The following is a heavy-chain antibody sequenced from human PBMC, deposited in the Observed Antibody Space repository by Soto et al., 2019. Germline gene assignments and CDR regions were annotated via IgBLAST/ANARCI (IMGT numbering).Heavy chain of an antibody. Sequence: QITLTESGPTLVKPTQTLTLTCTFSGFSLSTSGVGVGWIRQPPGKALEWLAVIYWDDDKLYSPSLESRLTITKDTSKNQVVLTMINMDPVDTATYYCAHGPYRSGWYRYFDYWGQGTLVTDSS. CDR3: AHGPYRSGWYRYFDY. CDR2: IYWDDDK. V-gene: IGHV2-5*02. CDR1: GFSLSTSGVG. J-gene: IGHJ4*02. D-gene: IGHD6-19*01.